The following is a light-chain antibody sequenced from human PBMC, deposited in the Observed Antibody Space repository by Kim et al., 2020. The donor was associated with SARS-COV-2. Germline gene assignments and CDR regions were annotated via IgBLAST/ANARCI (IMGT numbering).Light chain of an antibody. J-gene: IGKJ1*01. V-gene: IGKV3-15*01. CDR3: QQYSNGWT. CDR2: DAS. CDR1: QSVNNK. Sequence: VVLTQSPATLSVSPGERATLSCRASQSVNNKLAWFEKKPGQPPRLLIYDASTRATAIPARFSGSGSGTEFTLTISSLQSEDFAVYYCQQYSNGWTFGQGTKVDIK.